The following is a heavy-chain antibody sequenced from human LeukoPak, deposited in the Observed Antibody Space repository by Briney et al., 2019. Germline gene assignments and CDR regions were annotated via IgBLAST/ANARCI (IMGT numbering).Heavy chain of an antibody. Sequence: APVKVSCKASGYTFTSYYMHWVRQAPGQGLEWMGIINPSGGSTSYAQKFQGRVTMTRDMSTSTVYMELSSLRSEDTAVYYCARGWTDVVVVAATLDYWGQGTLVTVSS. V-gene: IGHV1-46*01. CDR1: GYTFTSYY. J-gene: IGHJ4*02. D-gene: IGHD2-15*01. CDR3: ARGWTDVVVVAATLDY. CDR2: INPSGGST.